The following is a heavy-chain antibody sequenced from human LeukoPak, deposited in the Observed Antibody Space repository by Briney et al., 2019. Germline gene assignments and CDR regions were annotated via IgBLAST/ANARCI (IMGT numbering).Heavy chain of an antibody. D-gene: IGHD6-13*01. CDR3: AKSGIAAAGTPYYYYYYYMDV. Sequence: PGGSLRLSCAASGFTFSSYDMNWVRQAPGQGLEWVSYISGSGSPIYYADSVKGRFTISRDNAQNSLYLQMNSLRAEDTAVYYCAKSGIAAAGTPYYYYYYYMDVWGKGTTVTVSS. J-gene: IGHJ6*03. V-gene: IGHV3-48*03. CDR2: ISGSGSPI. CDR1: GFTFSSYD.